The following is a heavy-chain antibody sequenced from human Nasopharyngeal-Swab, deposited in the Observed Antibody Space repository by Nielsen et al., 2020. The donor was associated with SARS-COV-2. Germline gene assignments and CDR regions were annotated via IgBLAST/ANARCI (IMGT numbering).Heavy chain of an antibody. Sequence: GESLKISCAASEFAFSSYWMHWVRQAPEKGLVWVSRINSDGTRTNYADSVKGRFTISRDNAKNTLYLQMNSLRADDTAVYYCARVDVHDAFDIWGQGTMVTVSS. D-gene: IGHD3-16*01. CDR2: INSDGTRT. J-gene: IGHJ3*02. V-gene: IGHV3-74*01. CDR1: EFAFSSYW. CDR3: ARVDVHDAFDI.